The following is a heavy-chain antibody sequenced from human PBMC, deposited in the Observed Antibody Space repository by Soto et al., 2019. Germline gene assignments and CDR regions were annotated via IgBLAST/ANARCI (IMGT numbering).Heavy chain of an antibody. Sequence: SVKVSCKSSVYTFTYRYLHWVRQAPGQALEWMGWITPFNGNTNYAQKFQDRVTITKNTVYVEMNSLRAEDTAVYYCARGGRGGYYKDARGKGTTVTVSS. CDR2: ITPFNGNT. CDR1: VYTFTYRY. V-gene: IGHV1-45*02. J-gene: IGHJ6*03. CDR3: ARGGRGGYYKDA. D-gene: IGHD3-10*01.